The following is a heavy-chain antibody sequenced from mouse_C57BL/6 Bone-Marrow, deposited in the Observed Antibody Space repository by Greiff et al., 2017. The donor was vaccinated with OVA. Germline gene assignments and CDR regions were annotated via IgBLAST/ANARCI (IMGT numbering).Heavy chain of an antibody. J-gene: IGHJ3*01. Sequence: VQLQQSGPGLVQPSQCLSISCTASGFSLTNYGVHWVRQSPGKGLEWLGVIWSGGSTDYNAAIISRMSISKDNSKSQVFFKMNSRQAEDTAIYYCAKPFAYWGQGTLVTVSA. CDR1: GFSLTNYG. CDR2: IWSGGST. CDR3: AKPFAY. V-gene: IGHV2-2*01.